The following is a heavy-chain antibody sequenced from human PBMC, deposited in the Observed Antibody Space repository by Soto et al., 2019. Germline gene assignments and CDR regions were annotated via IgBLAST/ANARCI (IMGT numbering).Heavy chain of an antibody. V-gene: IGHV3-30*03. CDR2: ISYDGSNK. J-gene: IGHJ6*04. Sequence: GGSLRLSCAASGFTFSSYGMHWVRQAPGKGLEWVAVISYDGSNKYYADSVKGRFTISRDNSKNTLYLQMNSLRAEDTAVYYCVNTTFLWGKGTTVTVSS. CDR1: GFTFSSYG. CDR3: VNTTFL. D-gene: IGHD1-1*01.